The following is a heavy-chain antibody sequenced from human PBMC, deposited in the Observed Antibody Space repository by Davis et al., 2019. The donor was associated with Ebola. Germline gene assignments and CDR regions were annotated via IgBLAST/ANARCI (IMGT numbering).Heavy chain of an antibody. D-gene: IGHD2-21*01. CDR1: GYTFTSYY. CDR3: ARGLGGNQPKSYFDS. Sequence: ASVKVSCKASGYTFTSYYMHWVRQAPGQGLEWMGIINPSGGSTSYAQKFQGRVTMTRDTSTSTVYMELSSLRSEDTAVYYCARGLGGNQPKSYFDSWGQGTLVTVSS. V-gene: IGHV1-46*01. J-gene: IGHJ4*02. CDR2: INPSGGST.